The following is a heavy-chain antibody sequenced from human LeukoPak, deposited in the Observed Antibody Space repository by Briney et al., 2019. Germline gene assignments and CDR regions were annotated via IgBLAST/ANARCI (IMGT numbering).Heavy chain of an antibody. CDR2: INHSGST. CDR1: GGSFSGYY. Sequence: SETLSLTCAVYGGSFSGYYWSWIRQPPGKGLEWIGEINHSGSTNYNPSLKSRVTISVDTSKNQFSLKLSSVTAADTAVYYCARTPYYYGSGSYRGAFDIWGQGTMVTVSS. V-gene: IGHV4-34*01. J-gene: IGHJ3*02. D-gene: IGHD3-10*01. CDR3: ARTPYYYGSGSYRGAFDI.